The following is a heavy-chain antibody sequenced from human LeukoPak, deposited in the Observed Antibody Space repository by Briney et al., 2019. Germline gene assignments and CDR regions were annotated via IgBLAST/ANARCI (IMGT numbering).Heavy chain of an antibody. J-gene: IGHJ4*02. CDR2: TYSGGMT. CDR1: GGSISSGDYY. V-gene: IGHV4-39*01. Sequence: SSETLSLTCTVTGGSISSGDYYWSWIRQPPGKGLEWIASTYSGGMTFYNPSLKSRLTISADTSRNHFSLRLTSVTAAGTALYFCARHFDRPTAYFDSWGQGSLVSVSS. CDR3: ARHFDRPTAYFDS.